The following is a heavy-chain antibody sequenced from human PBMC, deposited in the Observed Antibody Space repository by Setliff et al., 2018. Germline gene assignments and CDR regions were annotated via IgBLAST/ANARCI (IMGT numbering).Heavy chain of an antibody. CDR3: ARDLDYQYYYDSSGRDAFDI. CDR2: MSPVYGIA. Sequence: VASVKVSCKTSGYAFITFGMSWVRQAPGQGLEWMGWMSPVYGIANYARKFQGRVTLTADTSTTTAYLELTSLRYDDTAVYYCARDLDYQYYYDSSGRDAFDIWGQGTMVTVSS. D-gene: IGHD3-22*01. V-gene: IGHV1-18*01. J-gene: IGHJ3*02. CDR1: GYAFITFG.